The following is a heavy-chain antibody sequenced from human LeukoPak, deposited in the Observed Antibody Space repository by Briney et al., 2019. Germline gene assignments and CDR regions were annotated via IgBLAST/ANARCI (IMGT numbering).Heavy chain of an antibody. J-gene: IGHJ4*02. Sequence: GRSLRLSCAASGFTFSSYGMHWVRQAPGKGLEWVAVISYDGSNKYYADPVKGRFTISRDNSKNTLYLQMNSLRAEDTAVYYCAKDRDLSSSWYPPSDYWGQGTLVTVSS. CDR1: GFTFSSYG. CDR2: ISYDGSNK. D-gene: IGHD6-13*01. V-gene: IGHV3-30*18. CDR3: AKDRDLSSSWYPPSDY.